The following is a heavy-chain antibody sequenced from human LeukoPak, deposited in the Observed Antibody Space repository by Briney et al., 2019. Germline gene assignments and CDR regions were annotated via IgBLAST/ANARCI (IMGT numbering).Heavy chain of an antibody. CDR2: ICGSGGST. CDR3: ATTVGYDFWSGYYSSRMVVISGFDY. CDR1: GFPFNSYA. D-gene: IGHD3-3*01. V-gene: IGHV3-23*01. J-gene: IGHJ4*02. Sequence: GGSLSLFCGAWGFPFNSYAMICVPQARGKGVEWVSAICGSGGSTYYAASEKGRFTISRDNYKNSLYLEINSLSGEDRVLLYCATTVGYDFWSGYYSSRMVVISGFDYWGQGTLVTVSS.